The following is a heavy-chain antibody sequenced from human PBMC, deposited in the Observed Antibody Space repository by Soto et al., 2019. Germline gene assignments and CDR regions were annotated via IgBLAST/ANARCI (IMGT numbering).Heavy chain of an antibody. CDR2: ISAYNGNT. CDR1: GYTFTSYG. J-gene: IGHJ3*02. CDR3: ARFGHCSGGSCYSSRAFDI. Sequence: ASVKVSCKASGYTFTSYGISWVRQAPGQGLEWMGWISAYNGNTNYAQKLQGRVTMTTDTSTSTAYMKLRSLRSDDTAVYYCARFGHCSGGSCYSSRAFDIWGQGTMVTVSS. V-gene: IGHV1-18*01. D-gene: IGHD2-15*01.